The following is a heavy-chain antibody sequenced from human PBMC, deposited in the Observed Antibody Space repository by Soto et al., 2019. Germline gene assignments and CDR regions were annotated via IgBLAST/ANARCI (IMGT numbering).Heavy chain of an antibody. Sequence: QITLTESGPTRVKPTQTLTLTCTFSGFSLSTRGVAVVWIRQPPGKALEWLALISWDDDKRYTPSLNSRLTITKDTSKNQVVLAMTPMDPADTATYYCAHAKYDSGSYYYLPFDSWGQGTLVTVSS. J-gene: IGHJ4*02. CDR1: GFSLSTRGVA. V-gene: IGHV2-5*02. CDR2: ISWDDDK. D-gene: IGHD3-10*01. CDR3: AHAKYDSGSYYYLPFDS.